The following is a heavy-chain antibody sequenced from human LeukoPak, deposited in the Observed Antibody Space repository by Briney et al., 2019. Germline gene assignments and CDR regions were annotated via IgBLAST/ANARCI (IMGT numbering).Heavy chain of an antibody. J-gene: IGHJ6*03. CDR1: GFTFSRYW. V-gene: IGHV3-48*01. Sequence: PGGSLRLSCAASGFTFSRYWMSWVRQAPGKGLEWVSYISSSSSTIYYADSVKGRFTISRDNAKNSLYLQMNSLRAEDTAVYYCAGDSSSTVTTFLYYYYMDVWGKGTTVTVSS. CDR3: AGDSSSTVTTFLYYYYMDV. D-gene: IGHD4-17*01. CDR2: ISSSSSTI.